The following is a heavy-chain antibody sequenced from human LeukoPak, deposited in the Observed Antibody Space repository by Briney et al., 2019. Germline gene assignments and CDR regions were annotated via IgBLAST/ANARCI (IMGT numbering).Heavy chain of an antibody. J-gene: IGHJ4*02. CDR1: GFTFSIYA. CDR2: ISYDGSNK. Sequence: GGSLRLSCAASGFTFSIYAMHWVRQAPGKGLEWVAVISYDGSNKYYADSVKGRFTISRDNSKNTLYLQMNSLRAEDTAVYYYAIDSSPYYYGSGSHDYWGQGTLVTVSS. D-gene: IGHD3-10*01. CDR3: AIDSSPYYYGSGSHDY. V-gene: IGHV3-30*04.